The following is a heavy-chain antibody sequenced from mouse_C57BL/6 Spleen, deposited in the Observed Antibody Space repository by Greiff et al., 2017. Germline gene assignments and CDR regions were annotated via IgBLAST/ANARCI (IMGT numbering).Heavy chain of an antibody. J-gene: IGHJ4*01. Sequence: VQLQQPGAELVMPGASVKLSCKASGYTFTSYWMHWVKQRPGQGLEWIGEIDPSDSYTNYNQKFKGKSTLTVDKSSSTAYMQLSSLTSEDSAVYYCARWGGSSPYAMDYWGQGTSVTVSS. D-gene: IGHD1-1*01. CDR3: ARWGGSSPYAMDY. V-gene: IGHV1-69*01. CDR1: GYTFTSYW. CDR2: IDPSDSYT.